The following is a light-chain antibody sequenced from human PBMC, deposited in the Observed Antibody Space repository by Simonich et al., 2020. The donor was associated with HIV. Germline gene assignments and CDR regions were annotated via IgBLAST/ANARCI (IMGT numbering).Light chain of an antibody. CDR3: QQYNNWPYT. V-gene: IGKV3-15*01. J-gene: IGKJ2*01. Sequence: EIVMTQSPATLSVSPGERAALSCRDSQSVSRHLAGYPQKPGQAPRLLIYAASTRATGSPARFSGSGSGTEFTLTISSLQSEDFAVYYCQQYNNWPYTFGQGTKLEIK. CDR2: AAS. CDR1: QSVSRH.